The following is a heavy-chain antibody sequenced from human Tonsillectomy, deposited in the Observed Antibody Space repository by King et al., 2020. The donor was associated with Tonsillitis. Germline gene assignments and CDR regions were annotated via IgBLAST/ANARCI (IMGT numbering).Heavy chain of an antibody. V-gene: IGHV3-23*04. Sequence: EVQLVESGGGLVQPGGSLRLSCAASGFIFRSYAMSWVRQAPGRGLEWVSSIIGSGGSTYYADSVGGRFTISRDNSKNTLYLQMSSLRAEDTAVYYCAKDGSGYYDHDVFDIWGQGTMVTVSS. CDR3: AKDGSGYYDHDVFDI. CDR2: IIGSGGST. D-gene: IGHD3-22*01. CDR1: GFIFRSYA. J-gene: IGHJ3*02.